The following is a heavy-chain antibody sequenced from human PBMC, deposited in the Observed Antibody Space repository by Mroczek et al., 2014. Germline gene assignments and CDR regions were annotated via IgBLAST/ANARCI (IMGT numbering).Heavy chain of an antibody. Sequence: QVQLQRWGPRTGEAFGGPCPSPALSLVAPSVVTTGAGSGSPTEGTGVDWVYLLQWEHQLXPSLKSRVTISVDTSKNQFSLKLSSVTAADTAVYYCARDPMGRWFDPWGQGTLVTVSS. CDR2: LLQWEH. CDR3: ARDPMGRWFDP. D-gene: IGHD2-8*01. V-gene: IGHV4-59*01. CDR1: VAPSVVTT. J-gene: IGHJ5*02.